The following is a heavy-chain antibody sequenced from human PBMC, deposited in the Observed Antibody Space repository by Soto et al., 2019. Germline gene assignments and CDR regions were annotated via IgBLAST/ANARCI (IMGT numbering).Heavy chain of an antibody. CDR3: EASESYHKAAY. CDR1: GFIFSDYA. V-gene: IGHV3-23*01. CDR2: INYNGVGT. D-gene: IGHD3-10*01. Sequence: EVQLLESGGGLVQPGGSLRLSCSGAGFIFSDYAMSWVRQAPGKGLEWVSSINYNGVGTYYADSVKGRFTISRDNSKHTLFLLMNGLRADDAAVYYCEASESYHKAAYWGQGALVTVSS. J-gene: IGHJ4*02.